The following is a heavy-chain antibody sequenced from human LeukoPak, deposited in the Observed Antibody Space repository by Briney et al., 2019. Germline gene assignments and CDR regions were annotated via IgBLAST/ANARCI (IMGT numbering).Heavy chain of an antibody. Sequence: PGGSLRLSCATSGFTFSNYGIHWVRQAPGKGLEWVAVIWYDGSKTYAADAVKGLFTITRNSSNTTVSQQMNSLRAEDTAVYYCARDPSRTLDYWGQGTLVTVSS. CDR2: IWYDGSKT. CDR3: ARDPSRTLDY. D-gene: IGHD1-14*01. V-gene: IGHV3-33*01. CDR1: GFTFSNYG. J-gene: IGHJ4*02.